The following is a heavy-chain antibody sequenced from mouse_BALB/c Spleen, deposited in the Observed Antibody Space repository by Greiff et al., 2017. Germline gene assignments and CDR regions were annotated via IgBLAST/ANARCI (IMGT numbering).Heavy chain of an antibody. CDR1: GFDFSRYW. V-gene: IGHV4-2*02. J-gene: IGHJ4*01. CDR3: ARRNWDYAMDY. CDR2: INPGSSTI. Sequence: EVHLVESGGGLVQPGGSLNLSCAASGFDFSRYWMSWARQAPGKGQEWIGEINPGSSTINYTPSLKDKFIISRDNAKNTLYLQMSKVRSEDTALYYCARRNWDYAMDYWGQGTSVTVSS. D-gene: IGHD4-1*01.